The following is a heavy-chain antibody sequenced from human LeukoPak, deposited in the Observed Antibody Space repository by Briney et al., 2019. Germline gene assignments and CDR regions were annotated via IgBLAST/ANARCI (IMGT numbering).Heavy chain of an antibody. CDR2: ISSSSSYI. Sequence: GGSLRLSCAASGFTFSSYSMNWVRQAPGKGLEWVSSISSSSSYIYYADSVKGRFTISRDNAKNSLYLQMNSLRAEDTAVYYSAREGGSYSDAFDIWGQGTMVTVSS. D-gene: IGHD1-26*01. CDR3: AREGGSYSDAFDI. J-gene: IGHJ3*02. CDR1: GFTFSSYS. V-gene: IGHV3-21*01.